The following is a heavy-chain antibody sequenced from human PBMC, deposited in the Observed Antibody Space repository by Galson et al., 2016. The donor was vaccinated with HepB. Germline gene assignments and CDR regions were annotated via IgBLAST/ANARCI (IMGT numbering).Heavy chain of an antibody. D-gene: IGHD6-19*01. Sequence: SLRLSCAASGFTFSDYYMSWIRQAPGKGLEWVSYISSSSSYTNYADSVKGRFTSSRDNAKNSLYLQMNSPRAEDTAVYYCASRHSGWYYFDYWGQGTLVTVSS. V-gene: IGHV3-11*06. CDR3: ASRHSGWYYFDY. CDR2: ISSSSSYT. CDR1: GFTFSDYY. J-gene: IGHJ4*02.